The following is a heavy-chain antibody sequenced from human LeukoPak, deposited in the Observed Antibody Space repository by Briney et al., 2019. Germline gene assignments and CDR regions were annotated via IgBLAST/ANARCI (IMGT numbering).Heavy chain of an antibody. V-gene: IGHV1-2*06. J-gene: IGHJ4*02. CDR1: GYTFTGHY. D-gene: IGHD6-13*01. CDR2: INSNSGGT. CDR3: ARDKGAAGSDY. Sequence: ASVKVSCKASGYTFTGHYMHWVRQAPGQGLEWMGRINSNSGGTNYAQKFQGRVTMTRDTSVSTAYMELSSLRSDDTAVYYCARDKGAAGSDYWGQGTLVTVSS.